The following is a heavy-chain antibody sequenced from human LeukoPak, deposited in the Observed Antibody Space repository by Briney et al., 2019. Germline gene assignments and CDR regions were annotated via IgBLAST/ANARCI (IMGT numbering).Heavy chain of an antibody. D-gene: IGHD3-22*01. J-gene: IGHJ4*02. CDR1: GFTFSSYA. CDR2: ISGSGGST. CDR3: AKGYYYDSSGYYFPRGFIDY. Sequence: GGSLRLSCAASGFTFSSYAMSWGRQAPGKGLEWVSAISGSGGSTYYADSVKGRFTISRDNSKNTLYLQMNSLRAEDTAVYYCAKGYYYDSSGYYFPRGFIDYWGQGTLVTVSS. V-gene: IGHV3-23*01.